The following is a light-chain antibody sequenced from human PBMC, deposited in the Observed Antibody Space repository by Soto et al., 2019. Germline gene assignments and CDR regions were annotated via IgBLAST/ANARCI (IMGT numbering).Light chain of an antibody. J-gene: IGLJ2*01. CDR1: SSNIGGNT. Sequence: QSVLTQPPSLSGTPGQRVTISCSGSSSNIGGNTVHWYQHLPGTAPKLLIYANSNRPSGVPDRFSGSKSGTSASLAITGLQAEDEADYYCQSYDSSLSGSLVFGGGTQLTVL. V-gene: IGLV1-40*01. CDR2: ANS. CDR3: QSYDSSLSGSLV.